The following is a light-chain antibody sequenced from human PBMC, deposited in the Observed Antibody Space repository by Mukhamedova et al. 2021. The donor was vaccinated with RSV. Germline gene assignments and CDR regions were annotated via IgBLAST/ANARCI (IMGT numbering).Light chain of an antibody. CDR3: QQSKSLPFT. CDR2: AAS. J-gene: IGKJ3*01. Sequence: WYQRRVHGKAPKLLIFAASSLQSGVPSRFSDSASGTDFTLTISSLQREDFATYFCQQSKSLPFTFGPGTKVDIK. V-gene: IGKV1-39*01.